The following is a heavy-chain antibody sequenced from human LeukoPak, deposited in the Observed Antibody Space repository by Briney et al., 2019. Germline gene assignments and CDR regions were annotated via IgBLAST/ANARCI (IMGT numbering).Heavy chain of an antibody. V-gene: IGHV3-20*01. D-gene: IGHD2-2*01. J-gene: IGHJ6*04. CDR1: GFTFDDYG. CDR3: ASSCSSTSCYGRDV. CDR2: IDWNGGST. Sequence: GGSLRLSCAASGFTFDDYGMSWVRHAPGKGLEWVSGIDWNGGSTGYADSVKGRFTISRDNAKNSLYLQMNSLRAEDTALYHCASSCSSTSCYGRDVWGKGTTVTVSS.